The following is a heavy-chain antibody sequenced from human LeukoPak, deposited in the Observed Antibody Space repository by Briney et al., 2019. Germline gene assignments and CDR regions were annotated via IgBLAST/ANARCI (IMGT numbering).Heavy chain of an antibody. Sequence: KFGESLKISCKGSGYSFTSYWIGWVRQMPGKGLEWMGIIYPGDSDTRYSPSFQGQVTISVDKSINTAYLQWSSLRASDTAIYYCARHTGGPIHYIFDYWGQGTLVTVSS. J-gene: IGHJ4*02. V-gene: IGHV5-51*01. D-gene: IGHD1-14*01. CDR2: IYPGDSDT. CDR1: GYSFTSYW. CDR3: ARHTGGPIHYIFDY.